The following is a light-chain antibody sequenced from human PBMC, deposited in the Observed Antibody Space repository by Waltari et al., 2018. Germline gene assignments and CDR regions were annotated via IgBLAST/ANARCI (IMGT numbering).Light chain of an antibody. J-gene: IGKJ2*01. CDR1: QSIMSW. Sequence: DVQLTQSPSTLSASVGDTVSITCRASQSIMSWLALYQQKAGKAPKVLISKASTLESGVPSRFSGSESGTEFTLTISNLQPYDFATYYCQQYNTDYTFGQGTILEIK. CDR3: QQYNTDYT. V-gene: IGKV1-5*03. CDR2: KAS.